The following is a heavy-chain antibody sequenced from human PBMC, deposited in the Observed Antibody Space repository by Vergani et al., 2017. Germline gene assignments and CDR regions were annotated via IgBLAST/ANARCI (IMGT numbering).Heavy chain of an antibody. Sequence: EVQLVESGGGLVQPGGSLRLPCAASGFRFSSYEMNWVRQAPGKGLAWVSYISSSGSTMYYADSVKGRFTISRDNAKNSLYLQMNSLRAEDTAVYYCARELVDAFDIWGQGTMVTVSS. J-gene: IGHJ3*02. V-gene: IGHV3-48*03. CDR3: ARELVDAFDI. CDR2: ISSSGSTM. CDR1: GFRFSSYE.